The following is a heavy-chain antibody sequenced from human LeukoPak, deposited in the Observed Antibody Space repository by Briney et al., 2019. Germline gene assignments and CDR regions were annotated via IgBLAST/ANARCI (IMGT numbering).Heavy chain of an antibody. CDR3: AKDGTPSAYSRNDY. D-gene: IGHD6-13*01. J-gene: IGHJ4*02. Sequence: LAGRSLRLSCAASGFTFSNYAMNWVRQAPGEWLECVSTIVGSGDRTFYADSVKGRFTLYRDNSKNTRYLQMNSLRAEDTAIYYCAKDGTPSAYSRNDYWGQGTLVTVSS. CDR2: IVGSGDRT. CDR1: GFTFSNYA. V-gene: IGHV3-23*01.